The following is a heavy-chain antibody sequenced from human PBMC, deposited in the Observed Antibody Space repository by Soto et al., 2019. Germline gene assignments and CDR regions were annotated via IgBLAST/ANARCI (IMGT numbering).Heavy chain of an antibody. CDR2: IRSNGGST. CDR1: GFTFSSYA. V-gene: IGHV3-64*01. Sequence: EVQLVESGGGLVQPGGSPRLSCAASGFTFSSYAMHWVRQAPGKGLEYVSAIRSNGGSTYYANSVKGRFTISRDNSKNKLYLQMGSLRAEDMAVYYCARGGGYYFDYWGQGTLVTVSS. CDR3: ARGGGYYFDY. J-gene: IGHJ4*02.